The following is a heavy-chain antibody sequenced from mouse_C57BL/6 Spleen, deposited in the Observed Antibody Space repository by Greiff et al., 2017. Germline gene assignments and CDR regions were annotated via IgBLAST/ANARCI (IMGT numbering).Heavy chain of an antibody. D-gene: IGHD2-5*01. CDR1: GYTFTDYN. CDR3: ERGTYDSNPWFAY. Sequence: EVKLQQSGPELVKPGASVKIPCKASGYTFTDYNMDWVKQSHGKSLEWIGDINPNNGGTIYNEKFKGKATLTVDKSSSTAYMELRSLTSEDTAVYYCERGTYDSNPWFAYWGQGTLVTVSA. V-gene: IGHV1-18*01. J-gene: IGHJ3*01. CDR2: INPNNGGT.